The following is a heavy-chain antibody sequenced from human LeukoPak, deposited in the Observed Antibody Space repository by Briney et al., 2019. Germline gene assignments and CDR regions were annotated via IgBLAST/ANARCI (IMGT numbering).Heavy chain of an antibody. CDR3: ARDAGNYYGSGSYGSYYYMDV. CDR1: GFTFSSYW. Sequence: QPGGSLRLSCAASGFTFSSYWMSWVRQAPGKGLEWVANIKKDGSEKYYVDSVKGRFTISRDNAKNSLYLQMNSLRAEDTAVYYCARDAGNYYGSGSYGSYYYMDVWGKGTTVTVSS. J-gene: IGHJ6*03. V-gene: IGHV3-7*01. D-gene: IGHD3-10*01. CDR2: IKKDGSEK.